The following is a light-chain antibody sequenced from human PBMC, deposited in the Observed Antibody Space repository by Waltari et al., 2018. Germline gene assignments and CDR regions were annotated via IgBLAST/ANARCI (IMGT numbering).Light chain of an antibody. J-gene: IGKJ1*01. V-gene: IGKV3-20*01. CDR3: HQYVESPAT. CDR2: HAS. CDR1: QSVITY. Sequence: IVLTQSPCTVSLSPGDRATFSCWASQSVITYFPWSQQQPRQAPRLLIYHASPTATGIPDRISGSGSGTDFSLTISRLEPEDFAMYYCHQYVESPATFGQGTKVEIK.